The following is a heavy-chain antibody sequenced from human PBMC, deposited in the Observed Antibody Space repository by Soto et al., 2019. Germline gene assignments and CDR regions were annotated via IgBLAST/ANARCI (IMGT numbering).Heavy chain of an antibody. J-gene: IGHJ4*02. CDR1: GFTFSSYA. V-gene: IGHV3-23*01. Sequence: EVQLLESGGGLVQPGGSLRLSCAASGFTFSSYALSWVRQAPGKGLEWVSAISGSGGSSYYAASVKGRFTISRDNSKNTLYLQMNSLRAEDTAVYYCARRTSGWYLDYWGQGTLVTVSS. CDR3: ARRTSGWYLDY. CDR2: ISGSGGSS. D-gene: IGHD6-19*01.